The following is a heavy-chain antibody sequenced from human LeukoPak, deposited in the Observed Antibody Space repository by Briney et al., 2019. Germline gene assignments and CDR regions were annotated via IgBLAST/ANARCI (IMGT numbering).Heavy chain of an antibody. D-gene: IGHD3-10*01. V-gene: IGHV3-21*01. CDR1: GFTFSSYS. Sequence: PGGSLRLSCAASGFTFSSYSMNWVRQAPGKGLEWVSSISSSSSYIYYADSVKGRFTISRDNAKNSLYLQMNSLRAEDTAVYYCARGGVINSNNWFDPWGQGTLVTVSS. J-gene: IGHJ5*02. CDR2: ISSSSSYI. CDR3: ARGGVINSNNWFDP.